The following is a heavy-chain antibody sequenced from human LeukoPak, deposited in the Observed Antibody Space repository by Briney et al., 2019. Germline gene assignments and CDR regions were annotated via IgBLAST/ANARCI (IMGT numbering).Heavy chain of an antibody. CDR2: IYYSGST. Sequence: SETLSLTCTVSGRSISSGDYYWSWIRQPPGKGLEWIGYIYYSGSTYYNPSLKSRVTISVDTSKNQFPLKLSSVTAADTAVYYCARQVVLRTSGMDVWGKGTTVTVSS. V-gene: IGHV4-30-4*01. CDR3: ARQVVLRTSGMDV. D-gene: IGHD2-2*01. J-gene: IGHJ6*04. CDR1: GRSISSGDYY.